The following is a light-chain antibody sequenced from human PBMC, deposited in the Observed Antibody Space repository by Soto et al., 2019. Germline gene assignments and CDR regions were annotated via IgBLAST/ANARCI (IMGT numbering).Light chain of an antibody. Sequence: QSALTQPASVSGSPGQSITISCTGTSSDVCGYNYVSWYQQHPGKAPKLMIYDVSNRPSGVSNRFSGSKSGNTASLTISGLQAEDEADYCCSSSTSSSNVCVVFGGGTKLTVL. CDR3: SSSTSSSNVCVV. J-gene: IGLJ2*01. V-gene: IGLV2-14*01. CDR2: DVS. CDR1: SSDVCGYNY.